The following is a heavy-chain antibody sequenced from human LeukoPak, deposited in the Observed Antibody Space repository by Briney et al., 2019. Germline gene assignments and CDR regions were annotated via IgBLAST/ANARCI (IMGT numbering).Heavy chain of an antibody. D-gene: IGHD1-1*01. CDR1: GDSVSSNSVA. CDR3: ARWVHKLVHFDY. Sequence: KPSQTLSLTCALSGDSVSSNSVAWNWIRQSPSRGLEWLGRTSYKSKWYNNYAVSVKSRITINPDTSKNQFSLQLNSVTPEDTAVYYCARWVHKLVHFDYWGQGTLVTVSS. CDR2: TSYKSKWYN. V-gene: IGHV6-1*01. J-gene: IGHJ4*02.